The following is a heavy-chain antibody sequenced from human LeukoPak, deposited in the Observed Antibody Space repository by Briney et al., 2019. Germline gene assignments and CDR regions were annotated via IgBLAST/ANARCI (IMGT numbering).Heavy chain of an antibody. CDR1: GFAFGDHA. D-gene: IGHD6-13*01. CDR2: IRSKPYGGTT. J-gene: IGHJ4*02. CDR3: TGDVSSSWYEGADY. Sequence: GGSLRLSCTASGFAFGDHAMGWFREAPGKGLEWVGFIRSKPYGGTTEYAASVKGRFTISRDDSKSIAYLQLNSLKTEDTAVYYCTGDVSSSWYEGADYWGQGTLVTVSS. V-gene: IGHV3-49*03.